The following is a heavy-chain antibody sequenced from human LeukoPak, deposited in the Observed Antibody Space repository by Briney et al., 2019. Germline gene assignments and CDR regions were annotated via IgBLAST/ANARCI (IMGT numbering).Heavy chain of an antibody. Sequence: ASVKVSCKASGGTFSSYAISWVRQAPGQGLEWMGGIIPIFGTANYAQKFQGRVTITADESTSTAYMELSSLRSEDTAVYYCARARTDYDSKSPLDYWGQGTLVTVSS. D-gene: IGHD3-9*01. V-gene: IGHV1-69*13. CDR1: GGTFSSYA. J-gene: IGHJ4*02. CDR2: IIPIFGTA. CDR3: ARARTDYDSKSPLDY.